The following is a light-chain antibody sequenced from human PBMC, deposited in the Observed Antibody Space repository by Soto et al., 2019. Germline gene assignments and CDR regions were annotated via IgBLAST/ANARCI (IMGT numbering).Light chain of an antibody. J-gene: IGKJ1*01. CDR1: QSVSSN. V-gene: IGKV3-15*01. CDR2: GAS. CDR3: QQYNNWPPWT. Sequence: ETVMTQYPATLSVSPGERATLPCRASQSVSSNLAWYQQKPGQAPRLLIYGASTRATGIPARFSGSGSGTEFTLTISSLQSEDFAVYYCQQYNNWPPWTFGQGTKVDI.